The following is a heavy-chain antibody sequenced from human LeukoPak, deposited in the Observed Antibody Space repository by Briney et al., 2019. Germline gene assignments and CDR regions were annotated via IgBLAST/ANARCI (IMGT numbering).Heavy chain of an antibody. Sequence: PGGSLRLPCAASGFTLSDYAVHWVRQAPGKGLEWVAMIWYDGSNIYYADSVKGRFTISRDNSKNTVSLQMNSLRVEDTAVYYCARDWMGSTRLAGDCWGQGTLVTVSS. J-gene: IGHJ4*02. CDR3: ARDWMGSTRLAGDC. CDR1: GFTLSDYA. V-gene: IGHV3-33*01. D-gene: IGHD2/OR15-2a*01. CDR2: IWYDGSNI.